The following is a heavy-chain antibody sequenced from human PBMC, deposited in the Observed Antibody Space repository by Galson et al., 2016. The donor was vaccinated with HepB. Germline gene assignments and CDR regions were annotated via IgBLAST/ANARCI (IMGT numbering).Heavy chain of an antibody. CDR2: INRDGGEK. CDR1: GFTFADYW. Sequence: SLRLSCAASGFTFADYWMTWVRQAPGKGLEWVANINRDGGEKYFVDSVKGRFIISRDNAKDSVSLQMNDLRAEDTAVYYCARGGYPDYWGQGTLVTASS. D-gene: IGHD2-15*01. J-gene: IGHJ4*02. CDR3: ARGGYPDY. V-gene: IGHV3-7*03.